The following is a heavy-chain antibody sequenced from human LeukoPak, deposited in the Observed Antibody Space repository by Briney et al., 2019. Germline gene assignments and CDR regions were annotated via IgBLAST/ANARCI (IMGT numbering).Heavy chain of an antibody. Sequence: GGSLRLSCAASGFTFSSYSMNWVRQAPGKGLEWVSYISSFSSTIYYADSVKGRFTISRDNAKNSLYLQMNTLRAEDTAVYYCARGGGFDYWGQGTLVTVSS. V-gene: IGHV3-48*01. D-gene: IGHD2-15*01. CDR1: GFTFSSYS. CDR2: ISSFSSTI. J-gene: IGHJ4*02. CDR3: ARGGGFDY.